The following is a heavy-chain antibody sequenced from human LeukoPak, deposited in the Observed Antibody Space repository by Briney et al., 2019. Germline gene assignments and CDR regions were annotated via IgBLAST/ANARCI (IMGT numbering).Heavy chain of an antibody. CDR2: IYYSGST. CDR3: ARAIVATIWAHFDY. V-gene: IGHV4-59*01. J-gene: IGHJ4*02. CDR1: GGSISSYY. Sequence: SETLSLTCTVSGGSISSYYWSWIRQPPGKGLEWIGYIYYSGSTNYNPSLKSRVTLSVDTSKNQFSLKLSSVTAADTAVYYCARAIVATIWAHFDYWGQGTLVTVSS. D-gene: IGHD5-12*01.